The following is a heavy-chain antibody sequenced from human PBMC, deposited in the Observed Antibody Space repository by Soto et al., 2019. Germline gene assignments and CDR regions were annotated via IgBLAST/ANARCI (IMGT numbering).Heavy chain of an antibody. CDR3: ARDLRAGGDY. J-gene: IGHJ4*02. CDR2: INPRADST. D-gene: IGHD1-26*01. V-gene: IGHV1-46*01. Sequence: QVQLVQSGAEVKKPGASVKVSCKASGYTLSDANINWVRQAPGQGPEWMGIINPRADSTNYAQKFQGRVNLTKDTSTSTVYLELSRLRSEDTAVYYCARDLRAGGDYWGQGTLVTVSS. CDR1: GYTLSDAN.